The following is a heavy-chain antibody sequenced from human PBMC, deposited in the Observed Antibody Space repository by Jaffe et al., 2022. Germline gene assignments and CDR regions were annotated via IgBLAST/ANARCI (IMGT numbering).Heavy chain of an antibody. CDR1: GFTFSSYW. CDR2: IKQDGSEK. V-gene: IGHV3-7*01. J-gene: IGHJ4*02. D-gene: IGHD3-10*01. Sequence: EVQLVESGGGLVQPGGSLRLSCAASGFTFSSYWMSWVRQAPGKGLEWVANIKQDGSEKYYVDSVKGRFTISRDNAKNSLYLQMNSLRAEDTAVYYCARDNGYYGSGLFDYWGQGTLVTVSS. CDR3: ARDNGYYGSGLFDY.